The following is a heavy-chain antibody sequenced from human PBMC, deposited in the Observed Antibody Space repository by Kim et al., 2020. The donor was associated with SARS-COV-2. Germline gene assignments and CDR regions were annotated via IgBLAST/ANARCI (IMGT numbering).Heavy chain of an antibody. D-gene: IGHD3-9*01. CDR2: NT. CDR3: AKGILTGGDY. V-gene: IGHV1-3*01. J-gene: IGHJ4*02. Sequence: NTKYSQKFQGRVTITRDTSASTAYMELSSLRSEDTAVYYCAKGILTGGDYWGQGTLVTVSS.